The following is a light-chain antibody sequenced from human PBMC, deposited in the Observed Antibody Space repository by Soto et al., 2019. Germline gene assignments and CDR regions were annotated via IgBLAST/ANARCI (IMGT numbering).Light chain of an antibody. CDR1: QSVSSSY. CDR2: DAS. Sequence: IVLTQSPGTLSLSPGERATLSCRASQSVSSSYLAWYQKKPGQAPRLLINDASTRATGVPARFSGWGSGTELTLTISSLQSEDFAVYYCQQYHNWPPITFGQGTRLEIK. CDR3: QQYHNWPPIT. J-gene: IGKJ5*01. V-gene: IGKV3-15*01.